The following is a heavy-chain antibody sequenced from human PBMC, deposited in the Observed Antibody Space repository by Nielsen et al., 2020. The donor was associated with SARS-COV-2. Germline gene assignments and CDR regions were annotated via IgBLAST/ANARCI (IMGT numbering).Heavy chain of an antibody. Sequence: GESLKISCGASGFTISSSFMSWVRQAPGKGLEWVPAISSSTYYADSVKGRFTVSRDNSKNTLYLQMNSLRAEDTAVYYCAKRSGYTSGWYGDYWGQGTLVTVSS. V-gene: IGHV3-23*01. D-gene: IGHD6-19*01. J-gene: IGHJ4*02. CDR1: GFTISSSF. CDR3: AKRSGYTSGWYGDY. CDR2: ISSST.